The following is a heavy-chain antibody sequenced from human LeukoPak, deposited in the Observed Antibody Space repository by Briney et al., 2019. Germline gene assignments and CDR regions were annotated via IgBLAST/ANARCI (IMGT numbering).Heavy chain of an antibody. CDR1: TXXXXD. CDR2: MNPNSGNT. D-gene: IGHD3-22*01. Sequence: TXXXXDINWVRQATGQGLEWMGWMNPNSGNTGYAQKFQGRVTMTRNTSISTAYMELSSLRSEDTAVYYCARAGYDSSGYRFDYWGQGTLVTVSS. J-gene: IGHJ4*02. CDR3: ARAGYDSSGYRFDY. V-gene: IGHV1-8*01.